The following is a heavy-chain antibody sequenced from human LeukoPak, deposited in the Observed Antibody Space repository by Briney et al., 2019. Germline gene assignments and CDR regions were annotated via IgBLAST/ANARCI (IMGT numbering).Heavy chain of an antibody. CDR2: ISPSGANT. CDR1: GFTFSDSA. CDR3: GKDIEASI. V-gene: IGHV3-23*01. Sequence: GGSLRLSCAASGFTFSDSAMDWVRQAPGKGLEWVSLISPSGANTFYADSVKGRFTVSRDNSKNTMYLQMNSLRAEDTAVYYCGKDIEASIWGQGTLVTVSS. J-gene: IGHJ4*02. D-gene: IGHD2-15*01.